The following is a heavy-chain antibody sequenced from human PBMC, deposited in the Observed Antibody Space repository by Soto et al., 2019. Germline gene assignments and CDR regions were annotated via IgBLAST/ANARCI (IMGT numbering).Heavy chain of an antibody. J-gene: IGHJ6*02. CDR3: ARGHDSSGYYYGMDV. V-gene: IGHV4-34*01. CDR2: INHSGST. Sequence: SETLSLTCAVYGGSFSGYYWSWIRQPPGKGLEWIGEINHSGSTNYNPSLKSRVTISVDTSKNQFSLKLSSVTAADTAVYYCARGHDSSGYYYGMDVWGQWTTVTVSS. CDR1: GGSFSGYY. D-gene: IGHD3-22*01.